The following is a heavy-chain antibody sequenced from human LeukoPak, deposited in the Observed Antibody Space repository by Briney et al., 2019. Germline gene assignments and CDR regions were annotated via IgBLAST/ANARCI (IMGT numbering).Heavy chain of an antibody. V-gene: IGHV4-39*07. Sequence: SETLSLTCTVSGGSISSSSYYWGWIRQPPGKGLEWIGSIYYSGSTYYNPSLKSRVTISVDTSKNQFSLMLISVTAADTAVYHCATTMIRGVDAFDIWGQGTMVTVSS. CDR2: IYYSGST. CDR1: GGSISSSSYY. CDR3: ATTMIRGVDAFDI. J-gene: IGHJ3*02. D-gene: IGHD3-10*01.